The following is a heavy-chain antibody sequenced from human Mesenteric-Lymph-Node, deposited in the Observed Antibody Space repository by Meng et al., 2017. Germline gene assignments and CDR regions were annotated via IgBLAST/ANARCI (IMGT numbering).Heavy chain of an antibody. CDR3: ARGKSVVRGVRPFGY. D-gene: IGHD3-10*01. J-gene: IGHJ4*02. CDR1: GGSFSGYY. CDR2: INHSGST. V-gene: IGHV4-34*01. Sequence: SETLSLTCAVYGGSFSGYYWSWIRQPPGKGLEWIGEINHSGSTNYNPSLKSRVTISVDTSKNQFSLKLSSMTAADTAVYYCARGKSVVRGVRPFGYWGQGTLVTVAS.